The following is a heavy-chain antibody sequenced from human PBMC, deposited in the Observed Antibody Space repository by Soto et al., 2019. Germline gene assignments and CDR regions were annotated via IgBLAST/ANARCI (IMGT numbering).Heavy chain of an antibody. V-gene: IGHV5-10-1*01. Sequence: PGESLKISCKGSGYSFTSYWISWVRQMPGKVLEWMGRIDPSDSYTNYSPSFQGHVTISADKSISTAYLQWSSLKASDTAMYYCARSSSGGLYYYYGMDVWGQGXTVTV. CDR3: ARSSSGGLYYYYGMDV. J-gene: IGHJ6*02. D-gene: IGHD6-19*01. CDR1: GYSFTSYW. CDR2: IDPSDSYT.